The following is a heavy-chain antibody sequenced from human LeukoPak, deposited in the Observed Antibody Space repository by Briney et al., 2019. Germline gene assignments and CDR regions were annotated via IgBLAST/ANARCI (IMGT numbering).Heavy chain of an antibody. D-gene: IGHD5-24*01. CDR3: ARTRPDGYNDY. V-gene: IGHV4-39*07. CDR1: GGSISSGNYY. J-gene: IGHJ4*02. Sequence: PSETLSLTCTVSGGSISSGNYYWGWIRQPPGKGLEWIASIHYSGTTYYNPSLKSRVTISVDPPKNQFSLNLSSVTAADTAVYYCARTRPDGYNDYWGQGTLVTVSS. CDR2: IHYSGTT.